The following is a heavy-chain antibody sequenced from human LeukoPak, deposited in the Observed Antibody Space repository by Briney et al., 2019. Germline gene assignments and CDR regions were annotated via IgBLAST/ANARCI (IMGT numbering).Heavy chain of an antibody. CDR1: GFTFSSYS. CDR3: ATGRYYYDSSGWI. Sequence: GGSLRLSCAASGFTFSSYSMNWVRQAPGKGLAWVSSISSSSSYIYYADSVKGRFTISRDNAKNSLYLQMNSLRAEDTAVYYCATGRYYYDSSGWIWGQGTMVTVSS. V-gene: IGHV3-21*01. D-gene: IGHD3-22*01. J-gene: IGHJ3*02. CDR2: ISSSSSYI.